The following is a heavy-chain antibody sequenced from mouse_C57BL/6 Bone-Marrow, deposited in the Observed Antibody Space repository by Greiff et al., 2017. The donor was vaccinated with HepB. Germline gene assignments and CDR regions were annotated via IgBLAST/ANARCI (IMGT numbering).Heavy chain of an antibody. Sequence: EVQLQESGAELVRPGASVKLSCTASGFNIKDDYMHWVKQRPEQGLEWIGWIEPENGDTEYASKFQGKATITADTSSNTAYLQLSSLTSEDTAVYYCTTSIYYGSSYPYFDYWGQGTTLTVSS. J-gene: IGHJ2*01. D-gene: IGHD1-1*01. CDR3: TTSIYYGSSYPYFDY. CDR1: GFNIKDDY. V-gene: IGHV14-4*01. CDR2: IEPENGDT.